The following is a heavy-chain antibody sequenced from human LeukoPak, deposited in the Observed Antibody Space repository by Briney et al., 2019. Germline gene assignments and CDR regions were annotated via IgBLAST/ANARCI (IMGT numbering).Heavy chain of an antibody. V-gene: IGHV4-4*02. Sequence: SETLSLTCAVSGVSIIRTNWWIWVRQTPGRGLEWIGEIYYDGVTNYNPSLKSRVTISIDRSKNHFSLNLTPVTAADTAVYYCARDRDVAVHHPFYWGQGTLVTVSS. CDR2: IYYDGVT. J-gene: IGHJ4*02. CDR3: ARDRDVAVHHPFY. CDR1: GVSIIRTNW. D-gene: IGHD5-24*01.